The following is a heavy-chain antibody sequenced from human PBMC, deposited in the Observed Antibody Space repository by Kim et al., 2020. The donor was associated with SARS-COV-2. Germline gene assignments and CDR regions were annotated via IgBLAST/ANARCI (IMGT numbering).Heavy chain of an antibody. J-gene: IGHJ3*02. V-gene: IGHV2-5*01. Sequence: YRQTLKPRLTITKDTSKNQVVLTMTNMDPVDTATYYCAHRTPLRYDAFDIWGQGTMVTVSS. CDR3: AHRTPLRYDAFDI. D-gene: IGHD4-17*01.